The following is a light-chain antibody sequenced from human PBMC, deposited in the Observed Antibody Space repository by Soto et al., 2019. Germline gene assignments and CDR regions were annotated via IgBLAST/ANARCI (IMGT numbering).Light chain of an antibody. CDR2: AAS. CDR3: QHYGGLWT. Sequence: DIQMTQSPSSLSASVGDRVTITCRTSQTISNYLNWYQQKPGKAPKLLIYAASSLQSGVPLRFSGSGSGTNFILTISSLQPDDFATYYCQHYGGLWTFGLGTKVDIK. V-gene: IGKV1-39*01. J-gene: IGKJ1*01. CDR1: QTISNY.